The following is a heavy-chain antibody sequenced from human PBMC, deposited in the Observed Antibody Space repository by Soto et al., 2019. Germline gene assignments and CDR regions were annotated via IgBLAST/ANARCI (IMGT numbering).Heavy chain of an antibody. CDR1: GVSMSSEGYY. D-gene: IGHD3-22*01. V-gene: IGHV4-31*03. CDR3: ARHPYDSSGLGYYYGMDV. J-gene: IGHJ6*02. Sequence: SEPLSLTCTVSGVSMSSEGYYWVWIRQNPGEGLEWIGYIYYSGSTYYNPSPKSRVTTSVDTYKNQFSLKLSSVTAADTAVYYCARHPYDSSGLGYYYGMDVWGQGTTVTVS. CDR2: IYYSGST.